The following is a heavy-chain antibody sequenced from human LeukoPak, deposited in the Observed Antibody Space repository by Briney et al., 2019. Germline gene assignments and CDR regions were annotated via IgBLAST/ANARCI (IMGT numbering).Heavy chain of an antibody. J-gene: IGHJ4*02. Sequence: SETLSLTCAVSGVSISSGTYWSWVRQPPGKGLEWIGEIYYSGSTKYNPSLKSRITISVDTSKNQFSLNLRSVTAADTAVYYCARDYVGVAGTFDYWGQGTLVTVSS. V-gene: IGHV4-4*02. CDR1: GVSISSGTY. D-gene: IGHD6-19*01. CDR3: ARDYVGVAGTFDY. CDR2: IYYSGST.